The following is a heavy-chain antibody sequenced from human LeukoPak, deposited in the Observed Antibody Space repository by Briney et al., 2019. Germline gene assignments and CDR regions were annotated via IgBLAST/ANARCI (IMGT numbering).Heavy chain of an antibody. CDR2: IYYSGSA. J-gene: IGHJ5*02. V-gene: IGHV4-59*01. Sequence: SETLSLTCTVSGGSISSYYWSWIRQLPGKGLEWIGYIYYSGSANYNPSLKSRVTISVDTSKNQFSLKLSSVTAADTAVYYCARERLDYYGSGPGVGWFDPWGQGTLVTVSS. CDR1: GGSISSYY. D-gene: IGHD3-10*01. CDR3: ARERLDYYGSGPGVGWFDP.